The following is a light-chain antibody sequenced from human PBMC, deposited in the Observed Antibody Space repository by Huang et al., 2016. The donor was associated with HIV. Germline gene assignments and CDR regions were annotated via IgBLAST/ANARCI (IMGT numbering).Light chain of an antibody. CDR2: DAS. CDR3: QQYDGLPYT. V-gene: IGKV1-33*01. Sequence: DIQMTQSPSSLSTFIGDKVTITCQASQDIGNYLNWYQQRPGKAPKILIYDASSLETGVTSRFSGGGSGTTFTFTITNLRPEDVATYYCQQYDGLPYTFGQGTLIEI. CDR1: QDIGNY. J-gene: IGKJ2*01.